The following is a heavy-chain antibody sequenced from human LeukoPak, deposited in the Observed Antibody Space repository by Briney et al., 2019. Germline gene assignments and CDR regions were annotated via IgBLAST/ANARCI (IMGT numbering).Heavy chain of an antibody. Sequence: PGGSLRLSCAASGFTFDDYAMHWVRQAPGKGLEWVSLISWDGGSTYYADSVKGRFTISRDNSKNTLYLQMNSLRAEDTAVYYCARGSRVTLLWFGELGGFDYWGQGALVTVSS. CDR2: ISWDGGST. CDR1: GFTFDDYA. J-gene: IGHJ4*02. D-gene: IGHD3-10*01. CDR3: ARGSRVTLLWFGELGGFDY. V-gene: IGHV3-43D*03.